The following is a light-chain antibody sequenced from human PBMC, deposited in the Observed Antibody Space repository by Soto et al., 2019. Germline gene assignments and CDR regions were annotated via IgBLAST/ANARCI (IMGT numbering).Light chain of an antibody. CDR2: KAS. J-gene: IGKJ2*01. Sequence: DIQMTQSPSTLSASVGDRVTITCRASQSIDSWLAWFQQKPGKAPKLLIYKASNLESEDPTRFSGSGSGTEFTLTLSSLQPDHFATYYCLQYNGYSYTFGQGTKLEIK. V-gene: IGKV1-5*03. CDR1: QSIDSW. CDR3: LQYNGYSYT.